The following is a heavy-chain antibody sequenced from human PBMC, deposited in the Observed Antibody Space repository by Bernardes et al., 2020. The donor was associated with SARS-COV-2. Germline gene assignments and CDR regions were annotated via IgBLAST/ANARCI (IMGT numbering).Heavy chain of an antibody. CDR2: IYHTGST. CDR1: DYSISSGKG. CDR3: ARRGDATGFDY. Sequence: SEHLSLTCAVSDYSISSGKGWDWILQPPGKGLEWHGYIYHTGSTFYNPTLRSRVTMSVDRSENHFSLILSSVTAVDTAVYYCARRGDATGFDYWGQGTLVTVSS. D-gene: IGHD3-10*01. J-gene: IGHJ4*02. V-gene: IGHV4-28*01.